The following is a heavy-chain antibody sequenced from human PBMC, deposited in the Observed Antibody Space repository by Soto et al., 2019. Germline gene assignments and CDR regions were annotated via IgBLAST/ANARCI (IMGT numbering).Heavy chain of an antibody. CDR1: GYTFTGYY. D-gene: IGHD5-18*01. V-gene: IGHV1-2*04. CDR2: INPSSGGA. J-gene: IGHJ6*02. Sequence: ASVKVSCKASGYTFTGYYLHWVRQAPGQGLEWMGWINPSSGGANIAQKFQGWVTMTRDTSIDTAYMELTRLRSDDTAVYYCARDAAMGDYYHYGMDVWGQGTPVTVS. CDR3: ARDAAMGDYYHYGMDV.